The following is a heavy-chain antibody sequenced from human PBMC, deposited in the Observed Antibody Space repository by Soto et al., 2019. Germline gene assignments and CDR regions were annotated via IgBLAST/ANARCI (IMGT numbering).Heavy chain of an antibody. CDR2: ITGRGVTE. CDR1: GFSFSRYA. CDR3: AKDAVSGDGLWLVAD. D-gene: IGHD2-21*02. J-gene: IGHJ4*02. Sequence: DVQLLESGGGLVQPGGSLRLSCAASGFSFSRYAMIWVRQAPGKGQEWVSGITGRGVTEEYAASVKGRFTISRDNSKNTVYLQMNSLRAEDTAMYYCAKDAVSGDGLWLVADWGQGTLVTVS. V-gene: IGHV3-23*01.